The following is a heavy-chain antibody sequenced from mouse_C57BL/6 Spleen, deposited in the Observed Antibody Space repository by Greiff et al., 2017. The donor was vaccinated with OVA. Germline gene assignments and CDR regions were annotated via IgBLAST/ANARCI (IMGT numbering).Heavy chain of an antibody. V-gene: IGHV1-80*01. J-gene: IGHJ2*01. CDR3: ARSVDGYYSFDY. CDR2: IYPGDGDT. D-gene: IGHD2-3*01. CDR1: GYAFSSYW. Sequence: VQLQQSGAELVKPGASVKISCKASGYAFSSYWMNWVKQRPGKGLEWIGQIYPGDGDTNYNGKFKGKATLTADKSSSTAYMQLSSLTSEVSAVYFCARSVDGYYSFDYWGQGTTLTVSS.